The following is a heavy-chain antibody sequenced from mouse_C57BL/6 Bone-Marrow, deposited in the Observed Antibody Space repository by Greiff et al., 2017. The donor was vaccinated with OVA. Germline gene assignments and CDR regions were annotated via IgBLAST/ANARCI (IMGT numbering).Heavy chain of an antibody. Sequence: QVQLKQPGAELVRPGTSVKLSCKASGYTFTSYWMHWVKQRPGQGLEWIGVIDPSDSYTNYNQKFKGKATLTVDTSSSTAYMQLSSLTSEDSAVYDCAKERVVSPFSYDTMGYWGQRNSETVSS. CDR3: AKERVVSPFSYDTMGY. CDR1: GYTFTSYW. V-gene: IGHV1-59*01. CDR2: IDPSDSYT. D-gene: IGHD1-1*01. J-gene: IGHJ4*01.